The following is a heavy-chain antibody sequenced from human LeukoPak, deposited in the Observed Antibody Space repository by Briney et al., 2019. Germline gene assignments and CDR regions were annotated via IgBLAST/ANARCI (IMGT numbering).Heavy chain of an antibody. CDR2: IYHSGST. J-gene: IGHJ4*01. V-gene: IGHV4-30-4*08. Sequence: SETLSLTCSVSGGSIKSGDSYWSWICQPPGKGLEWIGYIYHSGSTYYNPSLKSRVTISVDTSKNQFSLRLSSVTAADTARYYCARGSGYFDYWGHGRLVTVSS. D-gene: IGHD2-15*01. CDR3: ARGSGYFDY. CDR1: GGSIKSGDSY.